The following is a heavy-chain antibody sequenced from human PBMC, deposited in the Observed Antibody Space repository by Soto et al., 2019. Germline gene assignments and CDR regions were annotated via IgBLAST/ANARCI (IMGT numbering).Heavy chain of an antibody. Sequence: SETPSLTCTVSGGSISSYYWSWIRQPPGKGLEWIGYIYYSGSTNYNPSLKSRVTISVDTSKNQFSLKLSSVTAADTAVYYCARVRRGDYGMDVWGQGTTVTVSS. V-gene: IGHV4-59*01. J-gene: IGHJ6*02. D-gene: IGHD3-10*01. CDR2: IYYSGST. CDR1: GGSISSYY. CDR3: ARVRRGDYGMDV.